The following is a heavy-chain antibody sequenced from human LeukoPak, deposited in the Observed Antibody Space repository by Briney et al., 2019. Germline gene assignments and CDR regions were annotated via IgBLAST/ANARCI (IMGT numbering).Heavy chain of an antibody. Sequence: PGRSLRLSCAASGFTFSSYAMHWVRQAPGKGLEGVAVISYDGSNKYYADSVKGRFTISRDNSRNTLYLQMNSLRAEDTAVYYCASDSEYYDSSGYYHYDAFDIWGQGTMVTVSS. CDR2: ISYDGSNK. V-gene: IGHV3-30-3*01. CDR3: ASDSEYYDSSGYYHYDAFDI. CDR1: GFTFSSYA. D-gene: IGHD3-22*01. J-gene: IGHJ3*02.